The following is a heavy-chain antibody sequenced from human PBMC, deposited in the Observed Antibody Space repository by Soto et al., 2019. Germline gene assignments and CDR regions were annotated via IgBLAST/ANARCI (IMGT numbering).Heavy chain of an antibody. J-gene: IGHJ4*02. CDR1: GGIFSTYA. Sequence: QVHLVQSGAEVKKPGSSVKVSCKASGGIFSTYAISWLRQAPGRGLEWMGGIIPLFGTPNYAQRFQGRVTITADESTSTAYMELSRLRSEDTAVYYCARDRDDYGSGNYYNRIDFWGQGTLVTVSS. D-gene: IGHD3-10*01. CDR3: ARDRDDYGSGNYYNRIDF. V-gene: IGHV1-69*01. CDR2: IIPLFGTP.